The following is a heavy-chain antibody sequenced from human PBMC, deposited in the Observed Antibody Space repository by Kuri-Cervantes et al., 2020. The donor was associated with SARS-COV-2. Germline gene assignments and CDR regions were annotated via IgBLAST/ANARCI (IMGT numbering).Heavy chain of an antibody. CDR2: IQYDGSNI. D-gene: IGHD3-3*01. Sequence: GGSLRLSCAASGFTFSSDGMHWVRQAPGKGLEWLTFIQYDGSNIYYMDSVKGRFTISRDNAKNSLYLQMNSLRAEDTAVYYCARERTDYDFWSGYYMDYWGQGTLVTVSS. J-gene: IGHJ4*02. CDR3: ARERTDYDFWSGYYMDY. V-gene: IGHV3-30*02. CDR1: GFTFSSDG.